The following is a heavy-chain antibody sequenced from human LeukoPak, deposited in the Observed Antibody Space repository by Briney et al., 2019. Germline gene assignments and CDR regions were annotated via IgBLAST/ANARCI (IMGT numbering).Heavy chain of an antibody. V-gene: IGHV5-51*01. D-gene: IGHD3-10*01. CDR3: ARPAYGSGTRSGMDV. J-gene: IGHJ6*02. CDR1: GYSFTSYW. CDR2: IYPGDSDT. Sequence: GESLKISCKGSGYSFTSYWIGWVRQMPGKGLEWMGIIYPGDSDTRYSPSFQGQVTISADKSISTAYLQWSSLKASDTAMYYCARPAYGSGTRSGMDVWGQGTTVTLPS.